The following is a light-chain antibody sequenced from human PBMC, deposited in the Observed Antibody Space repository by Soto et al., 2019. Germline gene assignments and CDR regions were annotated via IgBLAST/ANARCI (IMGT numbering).Light chain of an antibody. CDR3: SSYTSSSTLVV. CDR1: SSDVGGYNY. CDR2: DVS. V-gene: IGLV2-14*01. J-gene: IGLJ2*01. Sequence: QSALTQPASVSGSPGQSITISCTGTSSDVGGYNYVSWYQQHPGKVPKLMIYDVSNRPSGVSNRFSGSKSGNTASLTISGLQDEDEADYYCSSYTSSSTLVVFGGGTKLTVL.